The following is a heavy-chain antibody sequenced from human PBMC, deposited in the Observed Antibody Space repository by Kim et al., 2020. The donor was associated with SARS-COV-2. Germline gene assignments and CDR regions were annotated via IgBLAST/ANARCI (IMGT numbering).Heavy chain of an antibody. CDR3: AQAASGSYSDDAFCI. CDR2: ISYDGSNK. D-gene: IGHD1-26*01. CDR1: GFTFSSYG. Sequence: GGSLRLSCAASGFTFSSYGMHWVRQAPGKGLEWVAVISYDGSNKYYADSVKGRFTISRDNSKNTLYLQMNSLRAEDTAVYYCAQAASGSYSDDAFCIWG. V-gene: IGHV3-30*18. J-gene: IGHJ3*02.